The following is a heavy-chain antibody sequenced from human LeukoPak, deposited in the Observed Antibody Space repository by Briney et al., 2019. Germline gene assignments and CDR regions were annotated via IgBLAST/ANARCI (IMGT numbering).Heavy chain of an antibody. CDR1: GGTFSSYA. V-gene: IGHV1-18*01. CDR2: ISAYNGNT. Sequence: ASVKVSCKASGGTFSSYAISWVRQAPGQGLEWMGWISAYNGNTNYAQKLQGRVTMTTDTSTSTAYMELRSLRSDDTAVYYCARDRGHDYVWGSYRPFDYWGQGTLVTVSS. CDR3: ARDRGHDYVWGSYRPFDY. D-gene: IGHD3-16*02. J-gene: IGHJ4*02.